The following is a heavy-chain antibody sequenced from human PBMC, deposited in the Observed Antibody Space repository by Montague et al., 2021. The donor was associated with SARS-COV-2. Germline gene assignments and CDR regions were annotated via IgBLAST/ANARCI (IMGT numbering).Heavy chain of an antibody. J-gene: IGHJ4*02. CDR1: GGSISSINW. D-gene: IGHD6-19*01. CDR3: ERTGYSRVWHSFDY. Sequence: SETLSLTCVVSGGSISSINWWSLVRQPPGKGLEWIGEIYHSGSTNYNPSLKSRVIISVDKSKNQFSLKLSSVIAADTAVYYCERTGYSRVWHSFDYWGQGTLVTVSS. CDR2: IYHSGST. V-gene: IGHV4-4*02.